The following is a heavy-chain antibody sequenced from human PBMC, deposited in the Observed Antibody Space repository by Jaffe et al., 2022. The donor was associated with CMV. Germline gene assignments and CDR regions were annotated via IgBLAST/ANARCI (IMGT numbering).Heavy chain of an antibody. CDR3: ARQPYDYVWGSYRPGKYYFDY. CDR1: GGSISSSSYY. J-gene: IGHJ4*02. Sequence: QLQLQESGPGLVKPSETLSLTCTVSGGSISSSSYYWGWIRQPPGKGLEWIGSIYYSGSTYYNPSLKSRVTISVDTSKNQFSLKLSSVTAADTAVYYCARQPYDYVWGSYRPGKYYFDYWGQGTLVTVSS. CDR2: IYYSGST. V-gene: IGHV4-39*01. D-gene: IGHD3-16*02.